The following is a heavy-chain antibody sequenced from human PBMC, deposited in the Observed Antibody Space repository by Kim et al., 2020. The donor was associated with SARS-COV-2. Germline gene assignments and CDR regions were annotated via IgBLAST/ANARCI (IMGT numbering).Heavy chain of an antibody. V-gene: IGHV3-49*02. J-gene: IGHJ4*02. Sequence: EYAASVKGRFTISRDDSKSIAYLQMNSLKTEDTAVYYCTRKGSSPKLFDYWGQGTLVTVSS. CDR3: TRKGSSPKLFDY. D-gene: IGHD6-6*01.